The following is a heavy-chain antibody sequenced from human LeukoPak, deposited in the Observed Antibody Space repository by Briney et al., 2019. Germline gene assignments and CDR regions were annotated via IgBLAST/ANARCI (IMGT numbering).Heavy chain of an antibody. CDR1: EFTFNNYA. D-gene: IGHD3-10*01. CDR3: ATQSPDYSIGPSYGSFDI. J-gene: IGHJ3*02. CDR2: IGASGGNI. V-gene: IGHV3-23*01. Sequence: GGSLRLSCEASEFTFNNYAMSWVRQALGKGLEWVSSIGASGGNIFYADSVKGRFTISRDNSKNTLFLQMNSLRAEDTALYYCATQSPDYSIGPSYGSFDIWGQGTMVTVSS.